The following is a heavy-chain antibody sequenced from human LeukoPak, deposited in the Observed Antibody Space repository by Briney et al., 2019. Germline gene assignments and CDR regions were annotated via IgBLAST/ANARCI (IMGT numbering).Heavy chain of an antibody. V-gene: IGHV3-30*04. CDR3: ARDFILHYYMDV. CDR1: GFTFSSYV. CDR2: ISYDGSNE. J-gene: IGHJ6*03. Sequence: GGSLRLSCAASGFTFSSYVMHWVRQAPGKGLEWVAIISYDGSNEYYADSVKGRFTISRDDSKNTLYLQMNNLRAEDTAVYYCARDFILHYYMDVWGKGTTVTVSS. D-gene: IGHD2/OR15-2a*01.